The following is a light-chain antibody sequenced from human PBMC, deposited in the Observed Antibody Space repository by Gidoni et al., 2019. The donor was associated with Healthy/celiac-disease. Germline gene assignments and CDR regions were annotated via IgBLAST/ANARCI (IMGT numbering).Light chain of an antibody. J-gene: IGLJ1*01. CDR1: SSDVGGYNY. CDR2: EVS. CDR3: SSYAGSNNFV. Sequence: QSALTQPPSASGSPGQSVTISCTGTSSDVGGYNYVSWYQQHPGKAPKLMIYEVSNRPSGVPNRFSCSKAGNTASLTVSGLQAEDEADYYCSSYAGSNNFVFGTGTKVTVL. V-gene: IGLV2-8*01.